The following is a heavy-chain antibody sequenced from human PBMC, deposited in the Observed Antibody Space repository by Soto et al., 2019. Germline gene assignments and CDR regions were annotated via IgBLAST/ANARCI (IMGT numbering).Heavy chain of an antibody. CDR1: GGSFSGYY. CDR2: INHSGST. D-gene: IGHD3-22*01. J-gene: IGHJ4*02. Sequence: SETLSLTCAVYGGSFSGYYWGWIRQPPGKGLEWIGEINHSGSTNYNPSLKSRVTISVDTSKNQFSLKLSSVTAADTAVYYCAREPAYYYDSSGYYYRVLGFDYWGQGTLVT. CDR3: AREPAYYYDSSGYYYRVLGFDY. V-gene: IGHV4-34*01.